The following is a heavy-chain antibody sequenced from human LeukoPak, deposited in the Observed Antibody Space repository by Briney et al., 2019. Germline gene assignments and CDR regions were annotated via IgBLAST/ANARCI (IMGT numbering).Heavy chain of an antibody. Sequence: ASVKVSCKASGYTFTSYYMHWVRQATGQGLEWMGWMNPNSGNTGYAQKFQGRVTITRNTSISTAYMELSSLRSEDTAVYYCARTDSGSYYGVAFDIWGQGTMVTVSS. CDR2: MNPNSGNT. CDR3: ARTDSGSYYGVAFDI. J-gene: IGHJ3*02. D-gene: IGHD1-26*01. CDR1: GYTFTSYY. V-gene: IGHV1-8*03.